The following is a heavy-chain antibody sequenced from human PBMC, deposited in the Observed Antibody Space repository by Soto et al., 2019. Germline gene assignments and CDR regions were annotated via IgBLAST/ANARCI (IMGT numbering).Heavy chain of an antibody. CDR1: GFTFSSYA. CDR2: ISGSGGST. V-gene: IGHV3-23*01. Sequence: GGSLSLSCAASGFTFSSYAMSWVRQAPGKGLEWVSAISGSGGSTYYADSVKGRFTISRDNSKNTLYLQMNSLRAEDTAVYYCAKDRPSSGWYYYYYGMDVWGQGTTVTVS. CDR3: AKDRPSSGWYYYYYGMDV. D-gene: IGHD6-19*01. J-gene: IGHJ6*02.